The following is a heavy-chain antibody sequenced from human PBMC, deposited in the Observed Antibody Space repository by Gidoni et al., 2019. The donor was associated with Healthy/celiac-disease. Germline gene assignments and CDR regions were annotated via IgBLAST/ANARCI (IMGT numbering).Heavy chain of an antibody. Sequence: QVQLVQSGAEVKQPGSSVKVSCKASGGTFSSYAISWVRQAPGQGLEWMGGIIPILGTANYAQKFQGRVTITADESTSTAYMELSSLRSEDTAVYYCARDGTSNGGMDVWGKGTTVTVSS. CDR3: ARDGTSNGGMDV. J-gene: IGHJ6*04. CDR2: IIPILGTA. CDR1: GGTFSSYA. V-gene: IGHV1-69*01. D-gene: IGHD4-4*01.